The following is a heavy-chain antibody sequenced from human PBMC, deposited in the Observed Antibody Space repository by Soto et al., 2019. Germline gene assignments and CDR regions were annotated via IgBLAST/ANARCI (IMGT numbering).Heavy chain of an antibody. CDR3: AKAFYEGLPWSAECSEAFAI. CDR1: GFTFSNYA. Sequence: EVQLLESGGGLVQPGGSLRLSCAASGFTFSNYAMSWVRQAPGKGLEWVADISGSGDTSYHADSVKGRFIISRDNSKNTLSPHMSGLRAAHTATYYSAKAFYEGLPWSAECSEAFAIWGQGTMVTVSS. CDR2: ISGSGDTS. J-gene: IGHJ3*02. D-gene: IGHD3-10*01. V-gene: IGHV3-23*01.